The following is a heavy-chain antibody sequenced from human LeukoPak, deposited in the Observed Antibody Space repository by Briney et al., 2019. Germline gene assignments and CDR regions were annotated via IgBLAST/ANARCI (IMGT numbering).Heavy chain of an antibody. CDR1: GGSFSGYY. CDR3: ARGRRYYYGMDV. Sequence: SETLSLTCAVYGGSFSGYYWSWIRQPPGKGLEWIGEINHSGSTNHNPSLKSRVTISVDTSKNQFSLKLSSVTAADTAVYYCARGRRYYYGMDVWGKGTTVTVSS. J-gene: IGHJ6*04. V-gene: IGHV4-34*01. CDR2: INHSGST.